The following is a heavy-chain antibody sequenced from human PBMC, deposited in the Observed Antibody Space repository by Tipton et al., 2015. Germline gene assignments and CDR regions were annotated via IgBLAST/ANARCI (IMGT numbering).Heavy chain of an antibody. CDR3: ARDDGGSYPFDY. Sequence: LRLSCVISGDSVSSNSAAWNWIRQSPSRGLEWLGRTYYRSKWHNDYAVSVKRRATIDPDTSKNQFSLQLNSVTPEDTAVYYCARDDGGSYPFDYWGQGTLVTVSS. J-gene: IGHJ4*02. CDR2: TYYRSKWHN. D-gene: IGHD1-26*01. CDR1: GDSVSSNSAA. V-gene: IGHV6-1*01.